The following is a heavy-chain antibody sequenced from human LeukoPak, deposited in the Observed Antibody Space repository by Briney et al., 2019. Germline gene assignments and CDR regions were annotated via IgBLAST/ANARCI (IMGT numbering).Heavy chain of an antibody. CDR2: ISGSAAST. Sequence: SGGSLRLSCAASGFTFSSYAMSWVRQAPGKGLEWVSSISGSAASTYYADSVKGRFTISRDNSKNTQYLHMSSLRAEDTAVYYCAKDWTGTKPFDLWGRGTRVTVSS. J-gene: IGHJ2*01. CDR3: AKDWTGTKPFDL. D-gene: IGHD3/OR15-3a*01. CDR1: GFTFSSYA. V-gene: IGHV3-23*01.